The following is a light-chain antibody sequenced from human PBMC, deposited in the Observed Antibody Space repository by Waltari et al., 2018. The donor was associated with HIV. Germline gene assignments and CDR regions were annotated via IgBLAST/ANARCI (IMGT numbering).Light chain of an antibody. CDR1: SSNIGTKY. J-gene: IGLJ3*02. V-gene: IGLV1-47*01. CDR2: KNN. CDR3: AAWDDSLSGWA. Sequence: QSVLTQPPSVSEAPRQRVTISCSGSSSNIGTKYVYWYQQLPGTAPKLLIYKNNQRPSGVTDRFSGSKSGTSASLAISGFRSEDEAEYYCAAWDDSLSGWAFGGGTKLTVL.